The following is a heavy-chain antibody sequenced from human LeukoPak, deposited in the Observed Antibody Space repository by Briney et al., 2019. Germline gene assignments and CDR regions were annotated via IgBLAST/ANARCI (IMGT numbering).Heavy chain of an antibody. J-gene: IGHJ4*02. V-gene: IGHV1-3*01. CDR1: GYTFTGYA. CDR3: ARVKPCTTNTCYAGFDY. D-gene: IGHD2-2*01. Sequence: ASVKVSCKASGYTFTGYALHWVRQAPGQRLEWMGWINAGNGNTKYSQKFQGRVTITRDTSASTAYMELSSLRSEDTAIYYCARVKPCTTNTCYAGFDYWGQGTLVTVSS. CDR2: INAGNGNT.